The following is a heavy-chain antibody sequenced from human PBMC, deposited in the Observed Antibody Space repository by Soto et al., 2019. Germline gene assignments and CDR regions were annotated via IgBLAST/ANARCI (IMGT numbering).Heavy chain of an antibody. V-gene: IGHV3-23*01. D-gene: IGHD1-7*01. Sequence: GSLLLSCSASGFTFSVYAMSWVRQAPGKGLEWVSAISSNGGRTFYADSLRGRFTISRDNSKSALYLQMNNLRAEDTAIYYCAKYSELPYEAYLQQWGQGTLVTVYS. CDR2: ISSNGGRT. CDR3: AKYSELPYEAYLQQ. CDR1: GFTFSVYA. J-gene: IGHJ1*01.